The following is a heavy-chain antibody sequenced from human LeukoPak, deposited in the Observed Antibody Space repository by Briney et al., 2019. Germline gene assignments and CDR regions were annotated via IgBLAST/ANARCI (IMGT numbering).Heavy chain of an antibody. CDR3: ARDHSPYYDFWS. CDR1: GYTFTVYY. CDR2: INPNSGGT. Sequence: ASVKVSCKASGYTFTVYYMHWVRQAPGQGLEWMGRINPNSGGTNYAQKFQGRVTMTRDTSISTAYMELSRLRSDDTAVYYCARDHSPYYDFWSWGQGTLVTVSS. V-gene: IGHV1-2*06. D-gene: IGHD3-3*01. J-gene: IGHJ4*02.